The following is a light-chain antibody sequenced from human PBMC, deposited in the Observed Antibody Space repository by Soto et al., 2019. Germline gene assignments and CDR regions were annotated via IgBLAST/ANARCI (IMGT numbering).Light chain of an antibody. V-gene: IGKV3D-20*02. J-gene: IGKJ5*01. CDR2: GSS. CDR3: QQRSNWLPIT. CDR1: QSISSSY. Sequence: IVFTHHPGTPSLSTRERATLSCRASQSISSSYLAWYQHKPGQAPRLLISGSSSRATGIPARFSGSGSGTDFTLTISSLEPEDFAVYYCQQRSNWLPITFGQVTLLEI.